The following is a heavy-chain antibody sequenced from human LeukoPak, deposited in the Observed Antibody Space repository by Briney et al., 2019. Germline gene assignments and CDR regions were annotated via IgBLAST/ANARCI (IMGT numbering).Heavy chain of an antibody. J-gene: IGHJ3*02. D-gene: IGHD6-19*01. V-gene: IGHV4-38-2*01. CDR3: ARSYIAVAGPDAFDI. CDR1: GYSISNGYY. CDR2: IYHSGST. Sequence: SETLSLTCAVSGYSISNGYYWGWIRQPPGKGLEWIGSIYHSGSTYYNPSLKSRVTISVDTSKNQFSLKLSSVTAADTAVYYCARSYIAVAGPDAFDIWGQGTMVTVSS.